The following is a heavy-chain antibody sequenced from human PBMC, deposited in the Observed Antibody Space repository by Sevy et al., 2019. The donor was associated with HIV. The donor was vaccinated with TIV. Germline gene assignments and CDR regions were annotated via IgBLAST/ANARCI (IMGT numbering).Heavy chain of an antibody. CDR3: AKDLGWPL. D-gene: IGHD2-15*01. CDR2: ITSTGSTT. V-gene: IGHV3-23*05. J-gene: IGHJ4*02. Sequence: GGSLRLTCAASGFIFGNHAMSWVRQTPGKGLEWVSGITSTGSTTYYMDSVKGRFTISRDNSKNPLYLQMNSLRAEDTAVYYCAKDLGWPLWAQGTLVTVSS. CDR1: GFIFGNHA.